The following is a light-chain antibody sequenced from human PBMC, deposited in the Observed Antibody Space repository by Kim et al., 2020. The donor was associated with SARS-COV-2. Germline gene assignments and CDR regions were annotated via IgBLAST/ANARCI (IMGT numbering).Light chain of an antibody. Sequence: EIVMTQSPATLSVSPGEGATLSCRASQSFYDNLAWFQQTPGRAPRLLIYAASTRATGIPARFSGSGSGTEFTLTISSLQSEDFGVYYCQQYNNWPLTFGGGTKLEI. CDR1: QSFYDN. V-gene: IGKV3-15*01. CDR2: AAS. CDR3: QQYNNWPLT. J-gene: IGKJ4*01.